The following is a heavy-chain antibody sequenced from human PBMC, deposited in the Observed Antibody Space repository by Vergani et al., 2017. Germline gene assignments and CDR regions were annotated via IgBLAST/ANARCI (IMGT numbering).Heavy chain of an antibody. CDR2: IYTSGST. CDR3: AREGEVVPAAIAGYYFDY. D-gene: IGHD2-2*02. CDR1: GGSISSGGYY. J-gene: IGHJ4*02. Sequence: QVQLQESGPGLVKPSQTLSLTCTVSGGSISSGGYYWSWIRQPAGKGLEWIGRIYTSGSTNYNPSLKSRVTMSVDTSKNQFSLKLSSVTAADTAVYYCAREGEVVPAAIAGYYFDYWGQGTLVTVSS. V-gene: IGHV4-61*02.